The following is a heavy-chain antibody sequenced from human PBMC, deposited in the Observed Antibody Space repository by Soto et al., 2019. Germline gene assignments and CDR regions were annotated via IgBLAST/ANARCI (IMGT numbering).Heavy chain of an antibody. V-gene: IGHV4-59*12. CDR3: ASREVILAL. CDR1: GGSISTYY. Sequence: SETLSLTCTVSGGSISTYYWTWIRQPPGKGLEWIGYIDYSGSTNYMPSLRSRVTMSVDTSNNQFSLKLSSVTAADTAVYYCASREVILALRAQGALVPGSS. CDR2: IDYSGST. D-gene: IGHD3-16*02. J-gene: IGHJ1*01.